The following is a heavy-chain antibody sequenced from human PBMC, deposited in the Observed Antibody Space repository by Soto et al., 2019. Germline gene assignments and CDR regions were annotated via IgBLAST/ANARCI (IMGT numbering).Heavy chain of an antibody. J-gene: IGHJ5*02. V-gene: IGHV4-34*01. Sequence: PSETLSLTCAVYGGSFSGYYWSWLRQPPGKGLEWIGEINHSGSTNYNPSLKSRVTISVDTSKNQFSLKLSSVTAADTAVYYCARSTRLRDLQNWFDPWGQGTLVTVS. D-gene: IGHD5-12*01. CDR1: GGSFSGYY. CDR3: ARSTRLRDLQNWFDP. CDR2: INHSGST.